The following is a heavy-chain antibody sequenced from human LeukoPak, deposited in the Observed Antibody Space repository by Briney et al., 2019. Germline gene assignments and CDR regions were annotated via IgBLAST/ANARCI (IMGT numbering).Heavy chain of an antibody. V-gene: IGHV3-11*06. CDR2: ISSSSSYT. J-gene: IGHJ4*02. Sequence: GGSLRLSCGASGFTFSDYYMSWIRQAPGKGLEWVSYISSSSSYTNYADSVKGRFTISRDNAKSSLYLQMNSLRAEDTAVYYCARVVGGYSYGEFDYWGQGTLVTVSS. CDR1: GFTFSDYY. CDR3: ARVVGGYSYGEFDY. D-gene: IGHD5-18*01.